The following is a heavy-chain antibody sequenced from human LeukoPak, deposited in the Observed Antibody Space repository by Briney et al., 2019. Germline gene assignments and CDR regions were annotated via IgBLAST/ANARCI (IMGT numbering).Heavy chain of an antibody. J-gene: IGHJ1*01. D-gene: IGHD3-22*01. Sequence: SETLSLTCAVSGYSISSGYYWGWIRQPPGKGLEWLGTIYYSGSTYYNASLKSRLFISVDTSNNQFSLRLSFVTAADTAVYYCARRRYYDATGYLDWGQGTLITVSS. CDR3: ARRRYYDATGYLD. CDR2: IYYSGST. CDR1: GYSISSGYY. V-gene: IGHV4-38-2*01.